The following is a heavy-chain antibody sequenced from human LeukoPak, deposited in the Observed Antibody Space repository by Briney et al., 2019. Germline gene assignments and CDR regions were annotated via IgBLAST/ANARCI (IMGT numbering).Heavy chain of an antibody. J-gene: IGHJ4*02. V-gene: IGHV4-34*01. D-gene: IGHD3-10*01. CDR1: GGSFSGYY. CDR3: ARRGITRYYFDY. Sequence: PSETLSLTCAVYGGSFSGYYWSWIRQPPGKGLEWIGEINHSGSTNYNPSLKSRVTISVDTSKNQFSLKLSSVTAADTAVYYCARRGITRYYFDYWGQGTLVTVSS. CDR2: INHSGST.